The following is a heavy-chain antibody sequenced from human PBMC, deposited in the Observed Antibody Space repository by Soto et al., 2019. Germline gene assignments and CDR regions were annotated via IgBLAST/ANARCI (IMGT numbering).Heavy chain of an antibody. Sequence: SETLSLTCAVYGGTFSGYDWSWIRQPPGKGLEWIGEINHSGSTNYNPSLKSRVTISVDTSKNQFSLKLSSVTAADTAVYYCARDLKSVVATSGGLDYWGQGTLVTVSS. CDR3: ARDLKSVVATSGGLDY. V-gene: IGHV4-34*01. D-gene: IGHD2-15*01. CDR1: GGTFSGYD. CDR2: INHSGST. J-gene: IGHJ4*02.